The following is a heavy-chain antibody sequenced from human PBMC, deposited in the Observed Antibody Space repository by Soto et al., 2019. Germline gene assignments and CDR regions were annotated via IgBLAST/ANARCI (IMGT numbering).Heavy chain of an antibody. CDR1: GGSFSGYF. J-gene: IGHJ4*02. D-gene: IGHD5-18*01. CDR2: IKHSGGT. V-gene: IGHV4-34*02. CDR3: ARASNPRGCSYGPDF. Sequence: QVQLQQWGAGLLKPSETLSLTCAVYGGSFSGYFWTWIRQPPGEGLEWIGEIKHSGGTNCNPSLKTRVTISVDRTKNQFSLELSSVTAADTTVYYCARASNPRGCSYGPDFWDQGTLVTVSS.